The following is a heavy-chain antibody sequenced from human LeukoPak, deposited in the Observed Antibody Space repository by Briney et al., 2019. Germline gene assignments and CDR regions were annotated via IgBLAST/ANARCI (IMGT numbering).Heavy chain of an antibody. CDR3: AKDPSDLGGSGSNNYFDC. CDR1: GFTFSDYY. J-gene: IGHJ4*02. CDR2: IRSSSSYR. D-gene: IGHD3-10*01. V-gene: IGHV3-11*05. Sequence: GGSLRLSCAASGFTFSDYYMSWIRQAPGKGLEWISYIRSSSSYRNYADSVKGRFTISRDNAKNSLYLQMNSLRAEDTAVYYCAKDPSDLGGSGSNNYFDCWGQGTLVTVSS.